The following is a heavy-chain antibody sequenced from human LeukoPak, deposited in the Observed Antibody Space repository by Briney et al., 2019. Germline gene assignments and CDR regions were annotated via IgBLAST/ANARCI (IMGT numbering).Heavy chain of an antibody. CDR1: GGSISSGGYY. CDR2: IYYSGST. V-gene: IGHV4-31*03. Sequence: SQTLSLTRTVSGGSISSGGYYWSWIRQHPGKGLEWIGYIYYSGSTYYNPSLKSRVTISVDTSKSQFSLKLSSVTAADTAVYYCARDDRSNGHYFDYWGQGTLVTVSS. CDR3: ARDDRSNGHYFDY. D-gene: IGHD2-8*01. J-gene: IGHJ4*02.